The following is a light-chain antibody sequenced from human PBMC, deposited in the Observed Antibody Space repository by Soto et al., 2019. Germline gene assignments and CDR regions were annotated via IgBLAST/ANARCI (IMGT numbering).Light chain of an antibody. CDR2: EVS. V-gene: IGLV2-14*01. CDR1: SSDVGNYKY. J-gene: IGLJ1*01. CDR3: SSYTTSRTYV. Sequence: SVLTQPASVSWSPGQSITISCTGTSSDVGNYKYVSWYQQHPGKAPKLLIYEVSNRPSGVSNRFSGSKSGNTASLTISGLQAEDEADYYCSSYTTSRTYVFGTGTKVTVL.